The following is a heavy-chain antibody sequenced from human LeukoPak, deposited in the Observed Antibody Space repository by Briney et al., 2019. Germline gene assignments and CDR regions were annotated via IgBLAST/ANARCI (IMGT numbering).Heavy chain of an antibody. CDR3: ARNCGGGANCYNLFGMDV. J-gene: IGHJ4*02. Sequence: SVKVSCKASGDSFDIYVINWVRQAPGQGLEWMGRIIPIFNTANYAQKFQGRVTITADKSTTTAYMELTNLRSDDTAVYFCARNCGGGANCYNLFGMDVWGQGTLVTVSS. V-gene: IGHV1-69*06. CDR1: GDSFDIYV. CDR2: IIPIFNTA. D-gene: IGHD2-21*01.